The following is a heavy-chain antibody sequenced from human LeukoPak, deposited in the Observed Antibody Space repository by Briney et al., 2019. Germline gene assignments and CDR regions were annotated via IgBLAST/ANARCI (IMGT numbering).Heavy chain of an antibody. Sequence: KSGGSLRLSCAASGFTFSDYYMNWIRQAPGKGLEWVSYISSSGSSIYYADSVKGRLTSSRDNAKNSLYLQMNSLRAEDTAVYYCARDPTFLYSGYESVAYYMDVWGKGTTVTVSS. D-gene: IGHD5-12*01. CDR2: ISSSGSSI. CDR1: GFTFSDYY. J-gene: IGHJ6*03. CDR3: ARDPTFLYSGYESVAYYMDV. V-gene: IGHV3-11*04.